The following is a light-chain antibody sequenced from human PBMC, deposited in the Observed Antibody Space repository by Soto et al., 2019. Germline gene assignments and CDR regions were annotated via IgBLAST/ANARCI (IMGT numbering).Light chain of an antibody. Sequence: QSVLTQPASVSGSPGQSITISCTGTSSDVGGYNYVSWYQQHPGKAPKLMIYDVSNRPSGVSNRFSGSKSGNTASLTISGLQAEDEADYYCSSYTSSSTLFGT. CDR2: DVS. V-gene: IGLV2-14*01. J-gene: IGLJ1*01. CDR3: SSYTSSSTL. CDR1: SSDVGGYNY.